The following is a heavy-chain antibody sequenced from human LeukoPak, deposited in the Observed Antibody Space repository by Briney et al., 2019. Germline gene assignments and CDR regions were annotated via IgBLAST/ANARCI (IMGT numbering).Heavy chain of an antibody. J-gene: IGHJ4*02. CDR2: ISGGGGST. D-gene: IGHD3-16*02. CDR3: ARDQGYDYVWGSNRYGY. Sequence: EGSLRLSCAASGFTFNSHAMSWVRQAPGKGLEWVSAISGGGGSTYYADFVKGRFTISRDNSKNTLSLQMNSLRVEDTAVYYCARDQGYDYVWGSNRYGYWGQGTLVTVSS. CDR1: GFTFNSHA. V-gene: IGHV3-23*01.